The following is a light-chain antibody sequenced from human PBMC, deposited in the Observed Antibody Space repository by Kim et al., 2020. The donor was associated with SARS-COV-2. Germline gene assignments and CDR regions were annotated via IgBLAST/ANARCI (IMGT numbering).Light chain of an antibody. Sequence: SPGERATLSCRASQSVRDTSSGWYQQNPRHAPRLLIDGAYSRATGIPDRFSSSGSATDFTLTISRLEPEYFAVYYCQQYSSSPRTFGQGTKVDIK. CDR1: QSVRDTS. CDR3: QQYSSSPRT. CDR2: GAY. V-gene: IGKV3-20*01. J-gene: IGKJ1*01.